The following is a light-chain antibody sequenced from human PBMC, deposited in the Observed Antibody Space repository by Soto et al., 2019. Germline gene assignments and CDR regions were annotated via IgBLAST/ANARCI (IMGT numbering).Light chain of an antibody. CDR1: NIGSKS. V-gene: IGLV3-21*04. CDR3: QLLDSSSDHLYV. Sequence: SYELTQPPSVSVAPGKTARITCGGNNIGSKSVHWYQQKPRKAPVLVIYYDSDRPSGIPERFSGSNSGNTATLTISRVEAGDEADYDCQLLDSSSDHLYVFGTGTKLTVL. CDR2: YDS. J-gene: IGLJ1*01.